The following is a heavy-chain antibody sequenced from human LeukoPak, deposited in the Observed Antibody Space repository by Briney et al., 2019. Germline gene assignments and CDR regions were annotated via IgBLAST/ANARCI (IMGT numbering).Heavy chain of an antibody. Sequence: QSGGSLRLSCTASGFTFRDYNINWFRQAPGRGLEWVGLIRSKADGGTTEYAASVKGRFTTSRDDSKNVAYLQINNLRAEDTALYYCARDDRPSGHDFDYWGQGTLVTVSS. D-gene: IGHD6-6*01. CDR2: IRSKADGGTT. CDR3: ARDDRPSGHDFDY. J-gene: IGHJ4*02. V-gene: IGHV3-49*03. CDR1: GFTFRDYN.